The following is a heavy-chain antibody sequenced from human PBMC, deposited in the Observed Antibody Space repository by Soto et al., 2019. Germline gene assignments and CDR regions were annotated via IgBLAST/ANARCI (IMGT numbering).Heavy chain of an antibody. CDR3: ARHPTTTFYDSSGYYTYYFDY. V-gene: IGHV5-51*01. Sequence: GESLKISCKGSGYSFTRNWIGWVRQMPGKGPEWMGIIYPGNSDARYNPSFQGQVTISVDTSISTAYLQWNGLKASDTAMYYCARHPTTTFYDSSGYYTYYFDYWGQGTLVTVSS. CDR2: IYPGNSDA. J-gene: IGHJ4*02. CDR1: GYSFTRNW. D-gene: IGHD3-22*01.